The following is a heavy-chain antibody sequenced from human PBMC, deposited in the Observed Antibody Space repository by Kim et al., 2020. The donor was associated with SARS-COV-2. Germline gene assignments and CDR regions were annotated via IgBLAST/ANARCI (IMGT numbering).Heavy chain of an antibody. J-gene: IGHJ6*02. Sequence: SVKVSCKASGGTFSSYAISWVRQAPGQGLEWMGGIIPIFGTANYAQKFQGRVTITADESTSTAYMELSSLRSEDTAVYYCARDINSGYDVQWADYYYGMDVWGQGTTVTVSS. D-gene: IGHD5-12*01. CDR3: ARDINSGYDVQWADYYYGMDV. CDR1: GGTFSSYA. CDR2: IIPIFGTA. V-gene: IGHV1-69*13.